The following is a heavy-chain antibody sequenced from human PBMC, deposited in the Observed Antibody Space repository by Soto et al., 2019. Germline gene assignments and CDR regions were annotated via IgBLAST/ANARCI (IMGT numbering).Heavy chain of an antibody. J-gene: IGHJ3*02. Sequence: QAQLVESGGGLVKPGGSLRLSCAASGFAFSDYYMSWIRQAPGKGLEWISYIRHSGNTIYYADSVQGRFTISRDNAKNSLYLQMNSLTADDTAVDYCARAVGSYDAFDIWGQGTMVTVSS. CDR1: GFAFSDYY. CDR3: ARAVGSYDAFDI. D-gene: IGHD1-26*01. V-gene: IGHV3-11*01. CDR2: IRHSGNTI.